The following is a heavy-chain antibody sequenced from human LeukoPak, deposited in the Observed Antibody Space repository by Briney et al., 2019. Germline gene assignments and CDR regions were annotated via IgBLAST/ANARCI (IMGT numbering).Heavy chain of an antibody. J-gene: IGHJ4*02. D-gene: IGHD6-19*01. CDR3: ARVRGGWFLDY. CDR2: ISSGGTTM. V-gene: IGHV3-48*03. Sequence: PGGSLRLSCAASGFTFSSFEMNWVRQAPGKGLEWVSYISSGGTTMYYADSVKGRFTISRDKSKNTIYLQMNNLRAEDTAVYYCARVRGGWFLDYWGQGTLVTVSS. CDR1: GFTFSSFE.